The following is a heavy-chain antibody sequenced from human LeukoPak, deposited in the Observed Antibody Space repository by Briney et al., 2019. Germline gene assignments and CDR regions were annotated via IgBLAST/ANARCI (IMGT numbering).Heavy chain of an antibody. J-gene: IGHJ4*02. V-gene: IGHV3-48*01. Sequence: GGSLRLSCAASGFTFSTFGMNWVRQGPGKGLDWVSYISPSGSTISFTDSVKGRFTISRANAKNSLYLHMTRLRAEDTAVYYCARSPIAAAGTAFDSWGQGTLVTVSS. CDR1: GFTFSTFG. D-gene: IGHD6-13*01. CDR3: ARSPIAAAGTAFDS. CDR2: ISPSGSTI.